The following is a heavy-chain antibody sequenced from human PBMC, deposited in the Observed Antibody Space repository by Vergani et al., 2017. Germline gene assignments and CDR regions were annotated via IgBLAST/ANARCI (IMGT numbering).Heavy chain of an antibody. CDR1: GFTFSSYA. D-gene: IGHD3-22*01. CDR2: ISGSGGST. Sequence: EVQLLESGGGLVQPGGSLRLSCAASGFTFSSYAMSWVRQAPGKGLEWVSAISGSGGSTYYADSVKGRFTISRDNSKNTLYLQMNSLRAEDTAVYYCARDLDSSGYFFDYWGQGTLVTVSS. V-gene: IGHV3-23*01. J-gene: IGHJ4*02. CDR3: ARDLDSSGYFFDY.